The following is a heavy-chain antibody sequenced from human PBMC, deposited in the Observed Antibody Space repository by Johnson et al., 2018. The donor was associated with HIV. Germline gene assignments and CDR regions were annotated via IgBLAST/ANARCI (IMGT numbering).Heavy chain of an antibody. CDR2: INSDGSRT. V-gene: IGHV3-74*02. Sequence: EVQLVESGGGLVQPGGSLTLSCAASGFTFSSYWMHWVRQVAGKGLVWVARINSDGSRTNYADSVKGRFTISRDNAKNTLYLQMNSLRAEDTAVYYCARASDAFDIWGQGTMVTVSS. J-gene: IGHJ3*02. CDR1: GFTFSSYW. CDR3: ARASDAFDI.